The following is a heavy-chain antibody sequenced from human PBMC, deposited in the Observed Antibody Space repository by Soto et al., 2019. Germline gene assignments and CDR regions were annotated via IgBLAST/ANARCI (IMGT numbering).Heavy chain of an antibody. V-gene: IGHV3-21*04. CDR1: GFTFNNYG. CDR3: AREDSIIIPAVSDF. J-gene: IGHJ4*02. Sequence: PAGSLRLSCVVSGFTFNNYGINWVRQAPGKGLEWVSTVSKSDYTYYSDSVKGRFTISRDNAKNTVSLQMNTLRAEDTAVYYCAREDSIIIPAVSDFWGQGTLVTVSS. D-gene: IGHD2-2*01. CDR2: VSKSDYT.